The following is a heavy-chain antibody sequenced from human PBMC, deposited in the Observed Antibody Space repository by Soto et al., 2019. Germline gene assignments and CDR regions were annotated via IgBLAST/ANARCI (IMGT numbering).Heavy chain of an antibody. Sequence: SETLSLTCAVSGGSIDSGAFSLIWIRQPPGKGLEWIGYVTHSGTAYSIPSLNGRLTLSVDSSQTQFSLKLTSVTAADSAFYYCARIHWAQSSLDYWGRGILVTVSS. J-gene: IGHJ4*02. CDR2: VTHSGTA. CDR3: ARIHWAQSSLDY. CDR1: GGSIDSGAFS. D-gene: IGHD6-19*01. V-gene: IGHV4-30-2*01.